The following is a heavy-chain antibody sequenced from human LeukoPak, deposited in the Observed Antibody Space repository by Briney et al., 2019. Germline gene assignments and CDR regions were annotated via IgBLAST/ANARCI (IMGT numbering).Heavy chain of an antibody. D-gene: IGHD3-22*01. CDR2: ISSSGSTI. Sequence: PTGGSLRLSCAASGFTFSSYEMNWVRQAPGKGLEWVSYISSSGSTIYYADSVKGRFTISRDNAKNSLYLQMNSLRAEDTAVYYCARDSDDSSGYYYPPRGEVPTSLDYWGQGTLVTVSS. J-gene: IGHJ4*02. CDR3: ARDSDDSSGYYYPPRGEVPTSLDY. CDR1: GFTFSSYE. V-gene: IGHV3-48*03.